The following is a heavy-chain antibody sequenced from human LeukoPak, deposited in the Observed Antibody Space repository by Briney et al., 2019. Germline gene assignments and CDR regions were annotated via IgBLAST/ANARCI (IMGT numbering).Heavy chain of an antibody. V-gene: IGHV6-1*01. CDR2: TYFRSKWYN. CDR1: GDSVFSNSS. J-gene: IGHJ4*02. Sequence: SQTLSLTCAISGDSVFSNSSWNWIRQSPSRGLEWLGRTYFRSKWYNDCAVSVKSRISISADTSKNHFSLQLSSVTPDDTAVYYCVRGAGSFGSWGQGTLVTVSS. CDR3: VRGAGSFGS. D-gene: IGHD1-26*01.